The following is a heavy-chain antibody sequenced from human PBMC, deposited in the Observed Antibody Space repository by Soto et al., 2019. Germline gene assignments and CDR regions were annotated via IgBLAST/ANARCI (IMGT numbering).Heavy chain of an antibody. CDR3: TRRFDCRGGSCTVAPFDY. J-gene: IGHJ4*02. V-gene: IGHV3-73*01. CDR1: GFTFSGSA. Sequence: EVQLVESGGGLVQPGGSEKLSCAGSGFTFSGSAMHWVRQASGKGLEWVGRIRSKANSYATAYAASVKGRFTISRDDSMNTAYLQMNSLKTEDTAVYYCTRRFDCRGGSCTVAPFDYWGQGTLVTVSS. D-gene: IGHD2-15*01. CDR2: IRSKANSYAT.